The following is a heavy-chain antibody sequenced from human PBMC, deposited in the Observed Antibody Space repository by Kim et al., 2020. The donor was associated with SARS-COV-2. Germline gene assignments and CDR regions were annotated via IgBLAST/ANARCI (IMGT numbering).Heavy chain of an antibody. CDR1: GGSISSSSYY. D-gene: IGHD2-2*01. V-gene: IGHV4-39*01. Sequence: SETLSLTCTVSGGSISSSSYYWGWIRQPPGKGLEWIGSIYYSGSTYYNPSLKSRVTISVDTSKNQFSLKLSSVTAADTAVYYCARHGDCSSTSCGDTNWFDPWGQGTLVTVSS. CDR2: IYYSGST. CDR3: ARHGDCSSTSCGDTNWFDP. J-gene: IGHJ5*02.